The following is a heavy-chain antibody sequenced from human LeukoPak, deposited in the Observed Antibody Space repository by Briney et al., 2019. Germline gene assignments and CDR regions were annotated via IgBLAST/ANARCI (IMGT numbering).Heavy chain of an antibody. CDR2: IIPILGIA. V-gene: IGHV1-69*04. J-gene: IGHJ4*02. CDR1: GGTFSSYA. D-gene: IGHD3-22*01. Sequence: GASVKVSCTASGGTFSSYAIRWVRQAPGQGLEWMGRIIPILGIANYAQKFQGRVTITADKSTSTAYMELSSLRSEDTAMYYCAISGYQYYFDYWGQGTLVTVSS. CDR3: AISGYQYYFDY.